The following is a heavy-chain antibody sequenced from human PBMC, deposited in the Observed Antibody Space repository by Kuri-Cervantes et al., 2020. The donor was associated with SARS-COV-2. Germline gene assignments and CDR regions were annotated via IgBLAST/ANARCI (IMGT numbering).Heavy chain of an antibody. Sequence: GGSLRLSCAASGFTFSSYWMSWVRQAPGKGLEWVANIKQDGSEKYYVDSVKGRFTISRDNAKNSLYLQMNSLRAEDTAVYYCARGGYFDWLANLYYYYMDVWGKGTTVTVSS. CDR1: GFTFSSYW. D-gene: IGHD3-9*01. CDR3: ARGGYFDWLANLYYYYMDV. V-gene: IGHV3-7*01. CDR2: IKQDGSEK. J-gene: IGHJ6*03.